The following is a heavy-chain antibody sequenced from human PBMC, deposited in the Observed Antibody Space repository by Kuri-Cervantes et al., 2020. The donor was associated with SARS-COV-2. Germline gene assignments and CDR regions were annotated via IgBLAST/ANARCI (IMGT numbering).Heavy chain of an antibody. J-gene: IGHJ4*02. D-gene: IGHD5-24*01. CDR2: LDTSGST. Sequence: SCAVSGVPVTGGTYSWAWIRQPAGKGLEWIGHLDTSGSTTYNPSLRGRVTISLDPSNNQVSLRLTSATAADTAVYYCGKVSWLQLWRRYSDSWGQGTLVTVSS. V-gene: IGHV4-61*09. CDR3: GKVSWLQLWRRYSDS. CDR1: GVPVTGGTYS.